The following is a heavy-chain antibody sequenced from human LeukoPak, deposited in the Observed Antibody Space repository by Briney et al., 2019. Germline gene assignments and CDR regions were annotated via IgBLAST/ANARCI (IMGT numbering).Heavy chain of an antibody. CDR3: ASLPYCSGGSCTRSYFDY. J-gene: IGHJ4*02. CDR1: GGSFSGYY. Sequence: SETLSLTCAVYGGSFSGYYWSWIRQPPGKGLEWIGSIYYSGSTYYNPSLKSRVTISVDTSRNQFSLKLSSVTAADTAVYYCASLPYCSGGSCTRSYFDYWGQGTLVTVSS. CDR2: IYYSGST. V-gene: IGHV4-34*01. D-gene: IGHD2-15*01.